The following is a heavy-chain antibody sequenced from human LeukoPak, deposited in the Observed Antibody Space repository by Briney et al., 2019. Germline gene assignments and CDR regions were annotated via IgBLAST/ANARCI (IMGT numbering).Heavy chain of an antibody. Sequence: ASVKVSCEASGYTFTGYYMHWVRQAPGQGLEWMGRINPNSGGTNYAQKFQGRVTMTRDTSISTAYMELSRLRSDDTAVYYCARVSILWFGESFDYWGQGTLVTVSS. D-gene: IGHD3-10*01. V-gene: IGHV1-2*06. CDR2: INPNSGGT. CDR3: ARVSILWFGESFDY. J-gene: IGHJ4*02. CDR1: GYTFTGYY.